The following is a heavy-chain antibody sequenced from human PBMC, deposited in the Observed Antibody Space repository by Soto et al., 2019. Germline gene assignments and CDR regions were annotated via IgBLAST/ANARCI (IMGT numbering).Heavy chain of an antibody. D-gene: IGHD4-17*01. CDR2: IWYDGTQK. CDR3: ARAGGTTVTGLWHFDS. CDR1: GFTFNTYS. J-gene: IGHJ4*02. V-gene: IGHV3-33*01. Sequence: RGSLRLSCEASGFTFNTYSIHFFRHPPFKGLEWLAAIWYDGTQKYYADSVKGRFIISRDNSKKTLYLEMNSLRAEDTAVYYCARAGGTTVTGLWHFDSWGQGTLVTVSS.